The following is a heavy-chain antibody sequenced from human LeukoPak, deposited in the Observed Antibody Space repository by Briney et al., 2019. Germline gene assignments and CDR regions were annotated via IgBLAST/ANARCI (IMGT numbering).Heavy chain of an antibody. Sequence: GGSLRLSCAASGFTFSSYWMSWVRQAPGKGLEWVANIKQDGSEKYYVDSVKGRFTISRDNAKNSLYLQMNSLRAEDTAVYYCARGSYYYDSSGYHWGQGTLVTVSS. J-gene: IGHJ5*02. CDR2: IKQDGSEK. CDR3: ARGSYYYDSSGYH. V-gene: IGHV3-7*01. D-gene: IGHD3-22*01. CDR1: GFTFSSYW.